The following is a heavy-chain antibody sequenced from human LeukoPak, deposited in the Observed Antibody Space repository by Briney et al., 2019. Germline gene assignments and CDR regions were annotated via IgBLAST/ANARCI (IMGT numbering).Heavy chain of an antibody. J-gene: IGHJ3*02. CDR1: GYTFTSYY. CDR2: INPSGGST. CDR3: ARHTGPWELKKRAFDI. D-gene: IGHD1-26*01. Sequence: ASVKVSCKASGYTFTSYYMHWVRQAPGQGLEWMGIINPSGGSTSYAQKFQGRVTMTRDTSKNQFSLKLSSVTAADTAVYYCARHTGPWELKKRAFDIWGQGTMVTVSS. V-gene: IGHV1-46*01.